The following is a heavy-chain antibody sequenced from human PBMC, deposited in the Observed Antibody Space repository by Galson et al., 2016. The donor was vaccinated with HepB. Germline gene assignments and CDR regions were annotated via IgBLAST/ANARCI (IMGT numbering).Heavy chain of an antibody. CDR1: GFTLSTYT. CDR3: GRDKPRPLWYFDL. J-gene: IGHJ2*01. D-gene: IGHD6-6*01. Sequence: SLRLSCAASGFTLSTYTMHWVRQAPGKGLEWVAVMSNDGSNQYFAGSVRGRFTISRDQSKNTLFLQMNSLRKEDTAVYYCGRDKPRPLWYFDLWGRGTLVTVSS. V-gene: IGHV3-30*04. CDR2: MSNDGSNQ.